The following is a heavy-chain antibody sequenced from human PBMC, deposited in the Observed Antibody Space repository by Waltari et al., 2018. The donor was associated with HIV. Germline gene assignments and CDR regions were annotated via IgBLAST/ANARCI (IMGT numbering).Heavy chain of an antibody. D-gene: IGHD6-19*01. CDR2: IHTIGNT. CDR1: SGSVNGGGYY. J-gene: IGHJ4*02. V-gene: IGHV4-61*02. Sequence: QVQLQESGPGLVEPSQTLSLTCTVSSGSVNGGGYYWSWIRQPPGKGLEWIGHIHTIGNTDYKASHKSRVTISVDMSKNQFSLKMTSGTAADAAVYYCAAGWRAFDYWGQGTLVTVSS. CDR3: AAGWRAFDY.